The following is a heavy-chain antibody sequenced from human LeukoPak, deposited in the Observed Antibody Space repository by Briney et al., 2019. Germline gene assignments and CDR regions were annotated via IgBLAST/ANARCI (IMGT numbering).Heavy chain of an antibody. CDR2: INPNSGGT. Sequence: GASVKVSCKASGYTFTGYYMHWVRQAPGQGLEWMGWINPNSGGTNYAQKFQGWVTMTRDTSISTAYMELSRLRSDDTAVYYCAREGSTQKSWGDYYYYGMDVWGQGTTVTVSS. D-gene: IGHD2-2*01. CDR3: AREGSTQKSWGDYYYYGMDV. J-gene: IGHJ6*02. V-gene: IGHV1-2*04. CDR1: GYTFTGYY.